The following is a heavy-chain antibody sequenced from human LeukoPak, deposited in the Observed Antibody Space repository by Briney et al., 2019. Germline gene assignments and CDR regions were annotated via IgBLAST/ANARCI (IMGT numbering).Heavy chain of an antibody. J-gene: IGHJ6*02. CDR3: ARAELELLGMDV. Sequence: PGGSLRLSCEASGFDFSNYWMNWVRQAPGKGLEWVANINRDGSQRNYVDSVKGRFAISRDNVKNLLFLQMNSLRAEDTAVYYCARAELELLGMDVWGQGTTVTVSS. D-gene: IGHD1-7*01. CDR2: INRDGSQR. CDR1: GFDFSNYW. V-gene: IGHV3-7*03.